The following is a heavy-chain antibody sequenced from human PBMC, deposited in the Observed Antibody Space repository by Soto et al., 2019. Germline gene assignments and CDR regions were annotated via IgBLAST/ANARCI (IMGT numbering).Heavy chain of an antibody. V-gene: IGHV1-46*01. D-gene: IGHD5-18*01. Sequence: QVQLVQSGAEVKKPGASVKVSCKASGYTFTSYYMHWVRQAPGQGLEWMGIINPSGGSTSYAQKFQGRVTMTRDTSTSTVYMELSSLRSEDTAVYYCARRYSYGYRSYGMDVWGQGTTVTVSS. J-gene: IGHJ6*02. CDR2: INPSGGST. CDR1: GYTFTSYY. CDR3: ARRYSYGYRSYGMDV.